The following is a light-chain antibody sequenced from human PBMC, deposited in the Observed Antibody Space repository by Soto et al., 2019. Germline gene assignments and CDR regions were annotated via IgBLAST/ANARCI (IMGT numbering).Light chain of an antibody. CDR1: QGISSW. V-gene: IGKV1-5*03. CDR2: KAS. Sequence: DIQVTQSPSSLSASLGDRVTITCGGSQGISSWFAWYQQKPGKAPRLLIYKASSLASGVPSRFRGSGSGTEFTLTISILPAGDDATYYCQHYNSSPWTFGQGTKVDIK. J-gene: IGKJ1*01. CDR3: QHYNSSPWT.